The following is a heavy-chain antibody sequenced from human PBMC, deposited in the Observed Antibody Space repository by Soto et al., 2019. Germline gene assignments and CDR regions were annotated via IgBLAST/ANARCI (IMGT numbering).Heavy chain of an antibody. CDR2: TYNSVST. Sequence: PSETLSLTCTVSGGSISRGGYYWSWIRQNPGKGLEWIGYTYNSVSTYYNPSLKSRVTISVDTSKNQFSLKLSSVTAADTAVYYCARDQGITTFGVYSMYYYGMDVWGQGTTVTVSS. CDR1: GGSISRGGYY. J-gene: IGHJ6*02. D-gene: IGHD3-3*01. V-gene: IGHV4-31*03. CDR3: ARDQGITTFGVYSMYYYGMDV.